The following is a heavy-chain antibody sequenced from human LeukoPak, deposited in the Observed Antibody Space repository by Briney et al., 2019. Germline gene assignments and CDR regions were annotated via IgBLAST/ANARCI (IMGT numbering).Heavy chain of an antibody. J-gene: IGHJ4*02. CDR1: GYTFVNHF. D-gene: IGHD3-22*01. CDR3: ARVTASGFYFFNS. V-gene: IGHV1-2*02. Sequence: GASVKVSCKASGYTFVNHFIYWLRQAPGQGLEWVGWINPNVGGTVSAQKFQGRVTMTRDTSISTAYMELNSLTSADTAVYYCARVTASGFYFFNSWGQGTLITVSS. CDR2: INPNVGGT.